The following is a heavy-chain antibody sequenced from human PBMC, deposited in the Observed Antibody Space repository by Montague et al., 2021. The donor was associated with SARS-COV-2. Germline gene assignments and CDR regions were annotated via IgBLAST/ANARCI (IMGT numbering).Heavy chain of an antibody. CDR3: ARAPRGYYDSSGYYNPPYYFDY. J-gene: IGHJ4*02. Sequence: SLRLSCAASGFTFSSYYMHWVRQATGKGLKWVSAIGTAGDTYYPGSVKGRFTISRENAKNSLYLQMNSLRAGDTAVYHCARAPRGYYDSSGYYNPPYYFDYWGQGTLVTVSS. CDR1: GFTFSSYY. V-gene: IGHV3-13*01. D-gene: IGHD3-22*01. CDR2: IGTAGDT.